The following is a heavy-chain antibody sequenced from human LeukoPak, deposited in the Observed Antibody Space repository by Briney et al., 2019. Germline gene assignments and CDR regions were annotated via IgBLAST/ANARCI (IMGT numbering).Heavy chain of an antibody. D-gene: IGHD3-22*01. CDR1: GYTFTGYY. CDR2: TNPNSGGT. J-gene: IGHJ3*02. V-gene: IGHV1-2*02. Sequence: GASVKVSCKASGYTFTGYYMHWVRQAPGQGLEWMGWTNPNSGGTNYAQKFQGRVTMTRDTSISTAYMELSRLRSDDTAVYYCARVAAYYYDSSGYQDAFDIWGQGTMVTVSS. CDR3: ARVAAYYYDSSGYQDAFDI.